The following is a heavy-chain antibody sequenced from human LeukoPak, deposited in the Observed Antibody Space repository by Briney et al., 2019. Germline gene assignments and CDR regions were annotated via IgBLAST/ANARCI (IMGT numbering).Heavy chain of an antibody. CDR3: ARDRGEGIVGTFDY. D-gene: IGHD1-26*01. CDR2: GNT. Sequence: GNTHYNPSLKSRATMSVDTSKNQFSLRLSSVTPADTAVYYCARDRGEGIVGTFDYWGQGTLVTVSS. V-gene: IGHV4-4*07. J-gene: IGHJ4*02.